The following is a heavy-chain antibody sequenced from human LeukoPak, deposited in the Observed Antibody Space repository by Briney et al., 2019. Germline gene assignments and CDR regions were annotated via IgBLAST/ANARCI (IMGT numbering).Heavy chain of an antibody. CDR3: ARGPLNFGGRRGYILDY. J-gene: IGHJ4*02. CDR2: LYYSGWST. D-gene: IGHD4-17*01. CDR1: GGSISSSYYY. Sequence: PSGTLSLTCTVSGGSISSSYYYWGWVRQPPGKGLEWIGSLYYSGWSTYYNPSLKSRVTISVDTSKNQFSLKLSSVTAADTAVYYCARGPLNFGGRRGYILDYWGQGTLVTVSS. V-gene: IGHV4-39*07.